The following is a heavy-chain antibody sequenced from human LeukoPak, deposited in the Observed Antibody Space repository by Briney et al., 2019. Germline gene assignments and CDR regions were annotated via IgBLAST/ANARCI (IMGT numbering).Heavy chain of an antibody. CDR2: INSDGSIT. CDR1: GFTFRNYW. V-gene: IGHV3-74*01. D-gene: IGHD6-13*01. J-gene: IGHJ4*02. Sequence: GGSLRLSCAASGFTFRNYWMHWVRQAPGKGLVWVSRINSDGSITNYADSVKGRFTISRDNAKNTLFLQMNSLRAEDTAVYYCSAATGTHDFWGQGTLVTVSS. CDR3: SAATGTHDF.